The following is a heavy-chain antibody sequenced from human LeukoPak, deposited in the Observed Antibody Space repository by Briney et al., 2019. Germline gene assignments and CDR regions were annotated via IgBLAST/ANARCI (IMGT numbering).Heavy chain of an antibody. V-gene: IGHV3-23*01. CDR3: AKDTRGLRFLEWLFIDY. D-gene: IGHD3-3*01. J-gene: IGHJ4*02. Sequence: GGSLRLSCAASGFTFSSYAMSWVRQAPGKGLEWVSAISGSGGSTYYADSVKGRLTISRDNSKNTLYLQMNSLRAEDTAVYYCAKDTRGLRFLEWLFIDYWGQGTLVTVSS. CDR2: ISGSGGST. CDR1: GFTFSSYA.